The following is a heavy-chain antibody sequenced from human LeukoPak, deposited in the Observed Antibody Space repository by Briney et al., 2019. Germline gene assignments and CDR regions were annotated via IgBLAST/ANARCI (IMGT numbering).Heavy chain of an antibody. J-gene: IGHJ4*02. D-gene: IGHD2-2*01. CDR1: GGFISNYY. CDR2: IYYSGST. V-gene: IGHV4-59*01. CDR3: ARGSHTTSGEGFDC. Sequence: SETLSLTCTVSGGFISNYYWSWIRQPPGKGLEWIGYIYYSGSTNYNPSLESRVTISVDTSKNQFSLKLSSVTAADTAVYYCARGSHTTSGEGFDCWGQGTLVTVSS.